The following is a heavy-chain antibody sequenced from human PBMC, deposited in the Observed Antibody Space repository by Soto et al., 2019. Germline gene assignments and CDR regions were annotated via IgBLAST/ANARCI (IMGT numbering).Heavy chain of an antibody. CDR1: GYTFTSYG. CDR3: ARGGYFDSSNYFAY. D-gene: IGHD3-22*01. J-gene: IGHJ4*02. Sequence: GASVKVSCKASGYTFTSYGTNWVRQAPGRGLEWMGWINPGNGNTKYSQQFQGRVIIDRDTSASTAYMELSSLRPEDTAVYYCARGGYFDSSNYFAYWGLGTLVTVSS. CDR2: INPGNGNT. V-gene: IGHV1-3*01.